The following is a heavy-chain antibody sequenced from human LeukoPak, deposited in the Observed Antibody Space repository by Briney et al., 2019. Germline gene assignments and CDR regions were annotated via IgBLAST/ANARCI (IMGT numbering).Heavy chain of an antibody. CDR1: GYTFTSYY. CDR3: AVYYGDYPKFDY. J-gene: IGHJ4*02. D-gene: IGHD4-17*01. CDR2: INPSGGST. V-gene: IGHV1-46*01. Sequence: GASVKVSCKASGYTFTSYYMHWVRQAPGQGLEWMGIINPSGGSTSYAQKFQGRVTMTRDMSTSTVYMELCSLRSEDTAVYYCAVYYGDYPKFDYWGQGTLVTVSS.